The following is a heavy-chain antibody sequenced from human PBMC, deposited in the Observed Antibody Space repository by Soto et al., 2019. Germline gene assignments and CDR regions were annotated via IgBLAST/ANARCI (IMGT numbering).Heavy chain of an antibody. Sequence: PSETLSLTCTVSGGSISSYYWNWIRQPPGKGLEWIGYIYYSGNTNYNPSLKSRVTISVDTSKNQFSLKLRSVTAADTAVYYCASSPLPYCSGGSCYSKAYYFDYWGQGTLVTVSS. CDR3: ASSPLPYCSGGSCYSKAYYFDY. CDR2: IYYSGNT. V-gene: IGHV4-59*08. CDR1: GGSISSYY. D-gene: IGHD2-15*01. J-gene: IGHJ4*02.